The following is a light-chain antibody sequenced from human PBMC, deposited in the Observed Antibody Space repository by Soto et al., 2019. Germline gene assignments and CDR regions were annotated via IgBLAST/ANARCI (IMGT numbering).Light chain of an antibody. CDR1: SSDVGSYNL. CDR3: CSYAGSSTYYV. Sequence: QSALTQPVSVSGSPGQSITISCTGTSSDVGSYNLVSWYQQHPGKAPKLMIYEGSKRPSGVSNRFSGSKSGNTASLTISGLQAEDEADYYCCSYAGSSTYYVFGTG. V-gene: IGLV2-23*01. CDR2: EGS. J-gene: IGLJ1*01.